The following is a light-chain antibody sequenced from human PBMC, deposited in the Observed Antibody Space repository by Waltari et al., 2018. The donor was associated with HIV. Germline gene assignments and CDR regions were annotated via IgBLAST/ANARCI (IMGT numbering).Light chain of an antibody. CDR1: SSSIGSRFC. CDR2: GN. J-gene: IGLJ2*01. V-gene: IGLV1-40*01. Sequence: QSVLTQPPSVSRAPGQTVPFSCTGTSSSIGSRFCVHRFQQIPGTAPKLLMYGNNRPSAVLHRLSCCTSGTSASPLITGVQADDEDDYYCQATDSSLLGSVVFGGGTKLTVL. CDR3: QATDSSLLGSVV.